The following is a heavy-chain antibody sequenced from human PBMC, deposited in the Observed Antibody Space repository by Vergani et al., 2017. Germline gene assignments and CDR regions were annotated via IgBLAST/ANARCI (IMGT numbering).Heavy chain of an antibody. CDR2: IWYDGSNK. V-gene: IGHV3-33*01. CDR1: GFTFSSYG. J-gene: IGHJ6*03. Sequence: QVQLVESGGGVVQPGRSLRLSCAASGFTFSSYGMHWVRQAPGKGLEWVAVIWYDGSNKYYADSVKGRFTISRDNSKNTLYLQMNSLRAEDTAVYYCARDRASSGILTGYYDGSYYYYYMDVWGKG. D-gene: IGHD3-9*01. CDR3: ARDRASSGILTGYYDGSYYYYYMDV.